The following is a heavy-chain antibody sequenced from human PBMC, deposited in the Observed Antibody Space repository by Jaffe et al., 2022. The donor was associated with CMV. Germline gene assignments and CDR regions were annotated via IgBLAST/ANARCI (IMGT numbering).Heavy chain of an antibody. CDR1: GYAFTNYG. D-gene: IGHD2-2*01. V-gene: IGHV1-18*04. CDR3: ARDPQPYHLLSYRSGGWVY. Sequence: QVQLVQSGAEVRKPGASVKVSCKASGYAFTNYGISWVRQAPGQGLEWMGWISAYNGNTNYAQKFQGRVTMTTDTTTGTAYMELRSLGSDDTAVYYCARDPQPYHLLSYRSGGWVYWGQGTLVTVSS. J-gene: IGHJ4*02. CDR2: ISAYNGNT.